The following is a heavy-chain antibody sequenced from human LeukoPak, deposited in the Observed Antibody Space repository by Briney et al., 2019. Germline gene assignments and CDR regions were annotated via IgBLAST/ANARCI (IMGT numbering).Heavy chain of an antibody. CDR2: ISYDGSNK. CDR3: ARAEYYDILTGYYGTPGAFDI. J-gene: IGHJ3*02. CDR1: GFTFSSYA. D-gene: IGHD3-9*01. V-gene: IGHV3-30-3*01. Sequence: GGSLRLSCAASGFTFSSYAMHWVRQAPGKGLEWVAVISYDGSNKYYADSVKGRSTISRDNSKNALYLQMNSLRAEDTAVYYCARAEYYDILTGYYGTPGAFDIWGQETMVTASS.